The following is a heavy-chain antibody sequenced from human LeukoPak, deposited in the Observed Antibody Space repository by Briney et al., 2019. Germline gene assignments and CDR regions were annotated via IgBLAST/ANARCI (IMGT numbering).Heavy chain of an antibody. CDR2: IIPIFGTA. J-gene: IGHJ6*02. CDR1: GGTFSSYA. D-gene: IGHD5-12*01. Sequence: ASVKVSCKAYGGTFSSYAISWVRQAPGQGLEWMGGIIPIFGTANYAQKFQGRVTITADESTSTAYMELSSLRSEDTAVYYCARMTIVATIDYYYYGMDVWGQGTTVTVSS. CDR3: ARMTIVATIDYYYYGMDV. V-gene: IGHV1-69*13.